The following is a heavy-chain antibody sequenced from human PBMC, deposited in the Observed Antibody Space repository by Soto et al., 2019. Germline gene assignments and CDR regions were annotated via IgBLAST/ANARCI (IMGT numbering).Heavy chain of an antibody. V-gene: IGHV3-15*01. Sequence: SGGSLRLSCAASGFTFSNAWMSWVRQAPGKGLEWVGRIKSKTDGGTTDYAAPVKGRFTISRDDSKNTLYLQMNSLKTEDTAVYYCTTPYYYDSSGYYYQFDYWGQGTLVTVSS. CDR2: IKSKTDGGTT. CDR3: TTPYYYDSSGYYYQFDY. CDR1: GFTFSNAW. D-gene: IGHD3-22*01. J-gene: IGHJ4*02.